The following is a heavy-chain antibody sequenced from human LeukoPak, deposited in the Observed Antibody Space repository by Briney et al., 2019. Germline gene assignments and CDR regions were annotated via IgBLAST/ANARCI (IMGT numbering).Heavy chain of an antibody. CDR1: GFTFSSYA. CDR2: IKEDGSEK. CDR3: VRSYYYDGSGY. V-gene: IGHV3-7*01. J-gene: IGHJ4*02. Sequence: GGSLRLSCAASGFTFSSYAMHWVRQAPGKGPEWVANIKEDGSEKYYVDSVKGRFTISRDNAKNSLSLQMNSLRVEDTAVYYCVRSYYYDGSGYWGQGTLVTVSS. D-gene: IGHD3-22*01.